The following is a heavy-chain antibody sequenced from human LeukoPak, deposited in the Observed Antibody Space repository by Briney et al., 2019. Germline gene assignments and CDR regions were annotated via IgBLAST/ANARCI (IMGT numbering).Heavy chain of an antibody. V-gene: IGHV3-74*01. J-gene: IGHJ4*02. D-gene: IGHD4-17*01. CDR1: GFTFSDHH. CDR2: INKDGSST. Sequence: PGGSLSLSCAASGFTFSDHHMHWVRQAPGKGLVWVSRINKDGSSTTYADSVKGRFTISRDNAENTLYLQLSSLRGEDTAVYYCARPKDSGDSVVAFDSWGQGTLVTVSS. CDR3: ARPKDSGDSVVAFDS.